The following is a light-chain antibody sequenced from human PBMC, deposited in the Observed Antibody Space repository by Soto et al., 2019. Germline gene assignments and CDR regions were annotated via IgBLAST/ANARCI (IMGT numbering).Light chain of an antibody. Sequence: EIVLTQSPGTLSLSPGERATLSCRASQSVSSSYLAWYQHKPGQAPWLLIYGASSRATGIPDRFSGSGSGTDFNLTISRLEPEDFAVYYCQQYGSSSWTFGQGPEVHVK. J-gene: IGKJ1*01. CDR1: QSVSSSY. CDR3: QQYGSSSWT. CDR2: GAS. V-gene: IGKV3-20*01.